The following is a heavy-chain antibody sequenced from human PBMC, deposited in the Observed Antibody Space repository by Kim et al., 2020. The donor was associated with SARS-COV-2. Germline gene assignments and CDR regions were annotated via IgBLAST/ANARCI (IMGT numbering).Heavy chain of an antibody. D-gene: IGHD2-15*01. V-gene: IGHV3-33*06. Sequence: KGRFTLPRNNSKNTLYLQMNNLRAEDTAVYYCAKERRKYCSGGSCHLEYWGQGTLVTVSS. J-gene: IGHJ4*02. CDR3: AKERRKYCSGGSCHLEY.